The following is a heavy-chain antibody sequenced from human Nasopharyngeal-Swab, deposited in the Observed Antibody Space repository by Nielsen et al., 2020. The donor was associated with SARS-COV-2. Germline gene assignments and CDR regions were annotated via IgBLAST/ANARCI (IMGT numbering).Heavy chain of an antibody. J-gene: IGHJ6*03. Sequence: ETLSLTCAATGLSFSGYWMTWVRQAPGKGLEWVANIKNDGSEKYYGDSVKGRFTISRDNAKNSLFLQMSTLRAEDTAVYYCAKIIADYDFWSHQYYYYMDVWGKGTTVTVSS. D-gene: IGHD3-3*01. CDR3: AKIIADYDFWSHQYYYYMDV. CDR2: IKNDGSEK. V-gene: IGHV3-7*03. CDR1: GLSFSGYW.